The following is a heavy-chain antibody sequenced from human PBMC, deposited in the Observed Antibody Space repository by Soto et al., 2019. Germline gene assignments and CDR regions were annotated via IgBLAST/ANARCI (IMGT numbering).Heavy chain of an antibody. CDR3: ARDHINGWKFDY. J-gene: IGHJ4*02. CDR2: IKPDGSQN. CDR1: GFTFSNYW. D-gene: IGHD6-19*01. Sequence: GGSLRLSCAASGFTFSNYWMSWVRQAPGKGLEWVANIKPDGSQNYYVNTVKGRFTTTTDNTMNSFYLQMNSLRAEDTAVYYCARDHINGWKFDYWGRGTLVTVSS. V-gene: IGHV3-7*01.